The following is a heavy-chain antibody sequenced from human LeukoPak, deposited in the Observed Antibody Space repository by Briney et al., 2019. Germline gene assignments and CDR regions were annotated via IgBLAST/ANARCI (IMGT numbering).Heavy chain of an antibody. V-gene: IGHV3-21*01. CDR3: ARATVVPAMDV. CDR1: GFTFSSFS. D-gene: IGHD2-2*01. Sequence: PGGSLRLSCAASGFTFSSFSMNWVGQAPGKGLEGVSSISSSSSYIYYADSVKGRFTISRDNAKNSLYLQMNSLRAEDTAVYYCARATVVPAMDVWGRGTTVTVSS. CDR2: ISSSSSYI. J-gene: IGHJ6*03.